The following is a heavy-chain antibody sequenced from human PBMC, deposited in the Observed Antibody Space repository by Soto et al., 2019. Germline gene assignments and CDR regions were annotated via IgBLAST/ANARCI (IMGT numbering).Heavy chain of an antibody. V-gene: IGHV3-21*01. CDR1: GFTFSIYS. D-gene: IGHD1-26*01. CDR3: ARTYSGSYCDAFDI. J-gene: IGHJ3*02. CDR2: ISSSSSYI. Sequence: GGSLRLSCAASGFTFSIYSMNWVREAPGKGLEWVSSISSSSSYIYYADSVKGRFTISRDNAKNSLYLQMNSLRAEDTAVYYCARTYSGSYCDAFDIWGQGTMVTVSS.